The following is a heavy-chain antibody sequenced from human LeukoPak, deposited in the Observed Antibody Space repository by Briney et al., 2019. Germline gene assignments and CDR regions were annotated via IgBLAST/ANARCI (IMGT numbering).Heavy chain of an antibody. Sequence: SETLSLTCTVSGYSISSGYYWGWIRQPPGKGLEWIGSIYHSGSTYYNPSLKSRVTISVDTSKNQFSLKLSCVTAADTAVYYCARDWFGELSRYFDLWGRGTLVTVSS. J-gene: IGHJ2*01. D-gene: IGHD3-10*01. CDR3: ARDWFGELSRYFDL. CDR1: GYSISSGYY. V-gene: IGHV4-38-2*02. CDR2: IYHSGST.